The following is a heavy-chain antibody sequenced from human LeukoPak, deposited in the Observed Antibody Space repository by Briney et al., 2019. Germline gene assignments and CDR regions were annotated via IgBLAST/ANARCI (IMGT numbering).Heavy chain of an antibody. J-gene: IGHJ4*02. Sequence: GGSLRLSCAASGFNFSSYGTHWVRQAPGKGLEWVTSIWFDGSNIHYADSVKGRVIISRDKSKSALYLQMNSLRAEDTAIYYCARDSLPMAVTGPFDHWGQGALVTVSS. V-gene: IGHV3-33*01. CDR1: GFNFSSYG. CDR2: IWFDGSNI. D-gene: IGHD6-19*01. CDR3: ARDSLPMAVTGPFDH.